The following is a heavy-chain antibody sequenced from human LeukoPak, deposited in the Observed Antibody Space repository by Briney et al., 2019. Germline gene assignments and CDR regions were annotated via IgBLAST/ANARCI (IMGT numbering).Heavy chain of an antibody. V-gene: IGHV4-31*03. Sequence: KSSQTLSLTCTVSGGSISSGGYYWSWIRQHPGKGLEWIGYIYYSGSTYYSPSLKSRVTISVDTSKNQFSLKLSSVTAADTAVYYCARVWGHYDILTGYYTSYYFDYWGQGTLVTVSS. CDR1: GGSISSGGYY. J-gene: IGHJ4*02. D-gene: IGHD3-9*01. CDR2: IYYSGST. CDR3: ARVWGHYDILTGYYTSYYFDY.